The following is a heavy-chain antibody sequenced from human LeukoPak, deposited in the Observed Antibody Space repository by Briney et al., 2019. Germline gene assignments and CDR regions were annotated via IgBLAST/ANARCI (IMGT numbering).Heavy chain of an antibody. CDR1: GGSISSGGYY. CDR3: ASLGTYCSGGSCYSFDY. J-gene: IGHJ4*02. V-gene: IGHV4-30-2*01. Sequence: SETLSLTCTVSGGSISSGGYYWSWIRQHPGKGLEWIGYIYHSGSTYYNPSLKSRVTISVDRSKNQLSLKLSSVTAANTAVYYCASLGTYCSGGSCYSFDYWGQGTLVTVSS. D-gene: IGHD2-15*01. CDR2: IYHSGST.